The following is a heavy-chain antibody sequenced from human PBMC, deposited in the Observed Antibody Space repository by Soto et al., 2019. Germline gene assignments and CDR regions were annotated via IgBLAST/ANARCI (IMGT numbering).Heavy chain of an antibody. Sequence: SETLSLTCTVSGAFISGYYWSWIRQPAGKGLEWIGRIYTSGSTKYSPSLKSRATMSVETSNKQFSLMLNSVTATDTAVYYCARESTVAGTVDWFVSGGQGTLVTVSS. J-gene: IGHJ5*01. CDR3: ARESTVAGTVDWFVS. CDR1: GAFISGYY. D-gene: IGHD6-13*01. V-gene: IGHV4-4*07. CDR2: IYTSGST.